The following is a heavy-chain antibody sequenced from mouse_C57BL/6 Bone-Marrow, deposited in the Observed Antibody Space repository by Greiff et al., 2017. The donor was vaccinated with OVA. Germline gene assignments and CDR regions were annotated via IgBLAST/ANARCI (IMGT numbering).Heavy chain of an antibody. CDR2: IWSVGST. CDR1: GFSLTSYG. J-gene: IGHJ3*01. CDR3: ARKSRGAWFAY. V-gene: IGHV2-2*01. Sequence: VKLKQSGPGLVQPSQSLSITCTVSGFSLTSYGVHWVRQSPGKGREWLGVIWSVGSTDYNAAFISRLSISKDNSTSQVFFKMNSLQADDTAIYYCARKSRGAWFAYWGQGTLVTVSA.